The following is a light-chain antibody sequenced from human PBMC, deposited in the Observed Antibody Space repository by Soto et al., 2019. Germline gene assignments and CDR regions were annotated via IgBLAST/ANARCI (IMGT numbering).Light chain of an antibody. CDR3: SSFSSSSTLVV. CDR1: SSDVGGYSY. Sequence: QSALTQPASVSGSPGQSITISCTGTSSDVGGYSYASWYQQHPGKAPKLMIYEVSNRPSGVSNRFSGSKSGNTASLTISGLQAEDEADYSCSSFSSSSTLVVFGGGTKLTVL. CDR2: EVS. V-gene: IGLV2-14*01. J-gene: IGLJ2*01.